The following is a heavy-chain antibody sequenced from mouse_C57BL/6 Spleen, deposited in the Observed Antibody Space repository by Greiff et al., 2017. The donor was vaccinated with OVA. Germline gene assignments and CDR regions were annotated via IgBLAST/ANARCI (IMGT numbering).Heavy chain of an antibody. CDR1: GYTFTSYL. J-gene: IGHJ3*01. CDR3: ARYDYSSSAWFAY. V-gene: IGHV1-72*01. CDR2: IDPNSGGT. D-gene: IGHD1-1*01. Sequence: QVQLKQPGAELVKPGASVKLSCKASGYTFTSYLMHWVKQRPGRGLEWIGRIDPNSGGTKYNEKFKGKATLTVDKPSSTAYMQLSSLTAEDSAVYYGARYDYSSSAWFAYWGQGTLVTVSA.